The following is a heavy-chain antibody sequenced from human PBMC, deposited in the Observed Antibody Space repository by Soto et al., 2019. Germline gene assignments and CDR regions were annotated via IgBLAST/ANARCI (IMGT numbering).Heavy chain of an antibody. CDR2: IYYSGST. CDR3: ASTLYGSGSYYNSYPPLY. Sequence: PSETLSLTCTVSGGSISSGDYYWSWIRQPPGKGLEWIGYIYYSGSTNYNPSLKSRVTISVDTSKNQFSLKLSSVTAADTAVYYCASTLYGSGSYYNSYPPLYWGQGTLVTVSS. J-gene: IGHJ4*02. V-gene: IGHV4-61*08. D-gene: IGHD3-10*01. CDR1: GGSISSGDYY.